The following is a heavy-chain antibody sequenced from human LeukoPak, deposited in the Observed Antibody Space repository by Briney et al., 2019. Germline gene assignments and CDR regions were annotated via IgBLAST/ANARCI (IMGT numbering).Heavy chain of an antibody. Sequence: SETLSLTCTVSGGSISSYYWSWIRQPPGKGLEWIGYIYHSGSTNYNPSLKSRVTISVDTSNNQFSLKLSSVTAADTAVYYCARSRGVPGVDAFDIWGQGTMVTVSS. J-gene: IGHJ3*02. CDR3: ARSRGVPGVDAFDI. V-gene: IGHV4-59*08. CDR2: IYHSGST. D-gene: IGHD6-13*01. CDR1: GGSISSYY.